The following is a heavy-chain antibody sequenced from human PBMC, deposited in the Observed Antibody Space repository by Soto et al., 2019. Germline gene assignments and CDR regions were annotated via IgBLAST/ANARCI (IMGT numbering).Heavy chain of an antibody. CDR2: IRSKAYGGTT. CDR3: TRLLNSSSWYFYYYYGMDV. CDR1: GFTFGDYA. D-gene: IGHD6-13*01. V-gene: IGHV3-49*03. Sequence: GGSLRLSCTASGFTFGDYAMSWFRQAPGKGLEWVGFIRSKAYGGTTEYAASVKGRFTISRDDSKSIAYLQMNSLRTEDTAEYYCTRLLNSSSWYFYYYYGMDVWGRGTTVTVSS. J-gene: IGHJ6*04.